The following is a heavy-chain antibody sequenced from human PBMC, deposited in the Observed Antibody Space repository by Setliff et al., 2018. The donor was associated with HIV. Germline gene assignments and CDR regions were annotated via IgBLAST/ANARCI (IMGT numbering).Heavy chain of an antibody. D-gene: IGHD6-13*01. CDR3: ARGRRSALAAAGTLFDY. Sequence: PSETLSLTCAVYGGSFSDNYWSWIRQSPGKGLEWIGEINHSGSTNYNPSLKSRVTISVDTSKNQFSLKLSSVTAADTAVYYCARGRRSALAAAGTLFDYWGQGTLVTVSS. J-gene: IGHJ4*02. CDR1: GGSFSDNY. CDR2: INHSGST. V-gene: IGHV4-34*01.